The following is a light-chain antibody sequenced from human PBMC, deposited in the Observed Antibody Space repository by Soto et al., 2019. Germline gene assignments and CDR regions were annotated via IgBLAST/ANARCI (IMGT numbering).Light chain of an antibody. Sequence: SSELTQPPSVSVSPGQTARITCSGAALPKQYVYWYQQKPGQAPVMIIYKDTQRPSGIPERFSGSNSGTTVTLTISGVQAEDEADYYCQSADSSATFHVFGTGTKLTVL. CDR1: ALPKQY. CDR2: KDT. J-gene: IGLJ1*01. CDR3: QSADSSATFHV. V-gene: IGLV3-25*02.